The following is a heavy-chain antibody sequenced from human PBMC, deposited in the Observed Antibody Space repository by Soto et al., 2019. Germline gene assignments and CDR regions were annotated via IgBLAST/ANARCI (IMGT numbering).Heavy chain of an antibody. CDR3: AKMTGGSSWHPLDF. D-gene: IGHD6-13*01. CDR2: ISSGSGSM. Sequence: EVQLVESGGGLVQPGGSLRLSCAASGFSFDSFSMSWVRQAPGKGLEWVSYISSGSGSMYNADSVRGRFTISRDNAKNSLSLQMNSLRDEDSAMYDCAKMTGGSSWHPLDFWGQGTLVTVSS. V-gene: IGHV3-48*02. CDR1: GFSFDSFS. J-gene: IGHJ4*02.